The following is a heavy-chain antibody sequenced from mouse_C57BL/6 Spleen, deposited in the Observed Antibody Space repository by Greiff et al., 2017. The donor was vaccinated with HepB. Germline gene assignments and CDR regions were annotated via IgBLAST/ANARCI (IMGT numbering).Heavy chain of an antibody. J-gene: IGHJ3*01. CDR2: IYPGSGNT. V-gene: IGHV1-76*01. D-gene: IGHD2-4*01. CDR1: GYTFTDYY. CDR3: ARWKDYDWFAY. Sequence: VKLQESGAELVRPGASVKLSCKASGYTFTDYYINWVKQRPGQGLEWIARIYPGSGNTYYNEKFKGKATLTAEKSSSTAYMQHSSLTSEDSAVYFCARWKDYDWFAYWGQGTLVTVSA.